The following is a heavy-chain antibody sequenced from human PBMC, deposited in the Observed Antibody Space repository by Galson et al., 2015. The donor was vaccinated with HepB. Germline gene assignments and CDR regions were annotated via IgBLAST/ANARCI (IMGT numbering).Heavy chain of an antibody. D-gene: IGHD3-22*01. J-gene: IGHJ3*02. CDR2: IIPIFGTA. V-gene: IGHV1-69*13. CDR3: GRGFSRRYDSRGSSFDI. CDR1: GGTFSSYA. Sequence: SVKVSCKASGGTFSSYAISWVRQAPGQGLEWMGGIIPIFGTANYAQKFQGRVAITADESTSTAYMELSSLRSEDTAVYYCGRGFSRRYDSRGSSFDIWGQGTMVAVSS.